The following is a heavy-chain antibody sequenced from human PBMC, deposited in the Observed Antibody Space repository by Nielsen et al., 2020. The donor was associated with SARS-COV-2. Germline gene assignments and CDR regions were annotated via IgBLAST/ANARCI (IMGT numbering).Heavy chain of an antibody. J-gene: IGHJ6*02. V-gene: IGHV1-18*01. CDR1: GYSFTGYG. CDR3: ARDRQYNWNDYNGMDV. D-gene: IGHD1-1*01. CDR2: ISGDSGNT. Sequence: ASVMVSCKASGYSFTGYGINWVRQAPGQGLEWMGWISGDSGNTMYAAKFQGRVTLTTETSTSTAHMEVTSLRADDTAVYYCARDRQYNWNDYNGMDVWGQGSTVTVSS.